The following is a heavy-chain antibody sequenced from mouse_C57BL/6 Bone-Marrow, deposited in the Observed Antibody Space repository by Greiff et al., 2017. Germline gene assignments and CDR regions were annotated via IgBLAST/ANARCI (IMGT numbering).Heavy chain of an antibody. CDR1: GYTFTSYW. Sequence: QVQLQQPGAELVKPGASVKLSCKASGYTFTSYWLHWVKQRPGQGLEWIGMIHPNSGSTNYTETFKSKATLTVDKSSITSYMQLSSPTSEDSAVYYCALITTVGFDYWGQGTTLTVSS. D-gene: IGHD1-1*01. CDR2: IHPNSGST. CDR3: ALITTVGFDY. J-gene: IGHJ2*01. V-gene: IGHV1-64*01.